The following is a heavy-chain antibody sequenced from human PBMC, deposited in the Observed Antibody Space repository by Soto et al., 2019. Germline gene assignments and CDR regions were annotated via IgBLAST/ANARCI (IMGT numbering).Heavy chain of an antibody. D-gene: IGHD4-4*01. V-gene: IGHV3-23*01. CDR2: IRYTGGST. Sequence: GGSLRLSCAMSALTALDHAMDWVRQAPGKGLEWVAGIRYTGGSTFYVDSVKGRFTISRDHSKNMLYLQMNGLRAEDTAVYYCARGTHPYSVSNEFDYWGRRTLVTVCS. CDR3: ARGTHPYSVSNEFDY. J-gene: IGHJ4*02. CDR1: ALTALDHA.